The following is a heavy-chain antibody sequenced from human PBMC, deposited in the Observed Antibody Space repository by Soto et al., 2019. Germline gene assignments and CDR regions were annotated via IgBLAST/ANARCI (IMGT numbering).Heavy chain of an antibody. CDR3: VREGGDNWFDP. CDR2: IYSSGST. Sequence: SETLSLTCTISGGAIGSHYWTWIRQPAGKGLEWIGRIYSSGSTQYNPSLQSRVTMSLDTSKNQFSLRLESVTAADTAVYYCVREGGDNWFDPWGQGTLVTVSS. J-gene: IGHJ5*02. D-gene: IGHD3-16*01. V-gene: IGHV4-4*07. CDR1: GGAIGSHY.